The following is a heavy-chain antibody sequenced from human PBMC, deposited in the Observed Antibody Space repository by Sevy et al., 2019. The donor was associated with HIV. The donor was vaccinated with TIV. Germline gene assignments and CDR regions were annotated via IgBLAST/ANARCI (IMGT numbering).Heavy chain of an antibody. CDR1: GFTFHDYA. CDR3: AKDIGGSIDASDI. Sequence: GGSLRLSCAASGFTFHDYAMHWVRQAPGKGLEWVSGISWTSGGIGYADSVKGRFTISRDNAKNSLYLQMNSLRAEDTALYYCAKDIGGSIDASDIWGQGTMVTVSS. J-gene: IGHJ3*02. V-gene: IGHV3-9*01. D-gene: IGHD1-26*01. CDR2: ISWTSGGI.